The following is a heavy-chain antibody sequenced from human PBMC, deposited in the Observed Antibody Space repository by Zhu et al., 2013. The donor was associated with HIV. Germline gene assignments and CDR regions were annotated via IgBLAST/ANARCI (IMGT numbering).Heavy chain of an antibody. Sequence: QVQLQESGPGLVKPSETLSLTCTVSGYSISSGYYWGWIRQPPGKGLEWIGSIYHSGSTYYNPSLKSRVTISVDTSKNQFSLKLSSVTAADTAVYYCARDSEGGEWFGSTEAFDIWGQGTMVTVSS. J-gene: IGHJ3*02. V-gene: IGHV4-38-2*02. CDR3: ARDSEGGEWFGSTEAFDI. D-gene: IGHD3-10*01. CDR1: GYSISSGYY. CDR2: IYHSGST.